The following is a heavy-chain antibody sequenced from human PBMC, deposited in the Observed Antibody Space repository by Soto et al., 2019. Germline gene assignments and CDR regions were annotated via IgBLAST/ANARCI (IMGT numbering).Heavy chain of an antibody. D-gene: IGHD3-9*01. J-gene: IGHJ6*03. CDR2: IYYSGST. CDR1: GGSISSSTYY. CDR3: AALTGYYYYYMDV. Sequence: SETLSLTCTVSGGSISSSTYYWGWIRQPPGKGLEWIVSIYYSGSTFYNPSLKSRVTISVDTSKNQFSLSLSSVTAADMAVYYCAALTGYYYYYMDVWGKGTKVTVSS. V-gene: IGHV4-39*01.